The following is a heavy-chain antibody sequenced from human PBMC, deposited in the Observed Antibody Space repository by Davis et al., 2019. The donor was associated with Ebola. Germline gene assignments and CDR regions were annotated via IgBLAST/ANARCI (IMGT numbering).Heavy chain of an antibody. CDR3: ARGRAADINIDY. CDR1: GGSISSYY. D-gene: IGHD3-9*01. V-gene: IGHV4-4*08. J-gene: IGHJ4*02. Sequence: MPSETLSLTCTVSGGSISSYYWSWIRQPPGKGLESIGNIYSSGNAYYNPSLKSRVTISADTSKNQLSLKLSSVTAADTALYFCARGRAADINIDYWGQGTLVTVTS. CDR2: IYSSGNA.